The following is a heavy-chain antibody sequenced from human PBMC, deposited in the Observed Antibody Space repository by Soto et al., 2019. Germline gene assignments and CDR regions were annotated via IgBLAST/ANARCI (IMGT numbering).Heavy chain of an antibody. V-gene: IGHV1-58*01. Sequence: SVKVSCKASGFTFTSSAVQWVRQARGQRLEWIGWIVVGSGNTNYAQKFQERVTITRDMSTSTAYMELSSLRSEDTAVYYCAALYDITGYVDYWGQGALVTVSS. CDR3: AALYDITGYVDY. CDR2: IVVGSGNT. CDR1: GFTFTSSA. D-gene: IGHD3-22*01. J-gene: IGHJ4*02.